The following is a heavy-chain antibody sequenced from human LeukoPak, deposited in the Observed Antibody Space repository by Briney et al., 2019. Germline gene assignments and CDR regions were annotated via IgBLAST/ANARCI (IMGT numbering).Heavy chain of an antibody. CDR2: IIPIFGTA. CDR3: ASKGSTSTYVDLLLWGEPYYYYYMDV. Sequence: SVKVSCKASGGTFSSYAISWVRQAPGRGLEWMGGIIPIFGTANYAQKFQGRVTITTDESTSTAYMELSSLRSEDTAVYYCASKGSTSTYVDLLLWGEPYYYYYMDVWGKGTTVTVSS. CDR1: GGTFSSYA. V-gene: IGHV1-69*05. J-gene: IGHJ6*03. D-gene: IGHD2-2*01.